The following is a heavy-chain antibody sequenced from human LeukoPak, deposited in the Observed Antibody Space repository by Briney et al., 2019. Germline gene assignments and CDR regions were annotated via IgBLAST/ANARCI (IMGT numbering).Heavy chain of an antibody. CDR3: AKDIKADYYDSSGPLLDY. V-gene: IGHV3-9*01. CDR2: ISWNSGSI. D-gene: IGHD3-22*01. Sequence: GGSLRLSCAASGFTFDDYAMHWVRQAPGKGLEWVSGISWNSGSIGYADSVKGRFTISRDNAKNSLYLQMNSLRAEDTALYYCAKDIKADYYDSSGPLLDYWGQGTLVTVSS. CDR1: GFTFDDYA. J-gene: IGHJ4*02.